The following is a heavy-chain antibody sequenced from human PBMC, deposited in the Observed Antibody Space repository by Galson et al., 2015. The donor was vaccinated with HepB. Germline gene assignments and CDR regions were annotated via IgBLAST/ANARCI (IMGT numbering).Heavy chain of an antibody. Sequence: SLRLSCAASGFTFSSYAMSWVRQAPGKGPEWVSAISGSGDTTYYAESVKGRFTISSDNSKNTLYLQMNSLRVEDTAIYYCAKPKVAVAGGFFDYWGQGTLVTVSS. CDR1: GFTFSSYA. V-gene: IGHV3-23*01. J-gene: IGHJ4*02. D-gene: IGHD6-19*01. CDR3: AKPKVAVAGGFFDY. CDR2: ISGSGDTT.